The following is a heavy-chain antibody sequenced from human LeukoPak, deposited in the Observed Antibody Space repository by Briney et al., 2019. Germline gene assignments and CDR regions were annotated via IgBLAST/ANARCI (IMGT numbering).Heavy chain of an antibody. D-gene: IGHD6-19*01. CDR1: GFTFSSYW. J-gene: IGHJ3*02. Sequence: PGGSLRLSCAASGFTFSSYWMSWVRQAPGKELEWVANIKQDGSEKYYVDSVKGRFTISRDNAKNSLYLQMNSLRAEDTAVYYCAASSGWYAFDIWGQGTMVTVSS. V-gene: IGHV3-7*01. CDR3: AASSGWYAFDI. CDR2: IKQDGSEK.